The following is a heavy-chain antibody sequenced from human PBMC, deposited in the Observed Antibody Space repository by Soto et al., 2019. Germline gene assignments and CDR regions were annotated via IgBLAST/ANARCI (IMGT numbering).Heavy chain of an antibody. CDR2: MNPNTGNT. D-gene: IGHD2-21*01. V-gene: IGHV1-8*01. CDR1: GYTFIDFD. CDR3: ARCFCSYSGV. Sequence: ASVKVSCKAYGYTFIDFDINWVRQAAGQGLEWMGWMNPNTGNTAYAQKFQGRLTLTRDTSISAAYMDLSSLTSEDTAVYYCARCFCSYSGVWAHVTLFTVS. J-gene: IGHJ4*01.